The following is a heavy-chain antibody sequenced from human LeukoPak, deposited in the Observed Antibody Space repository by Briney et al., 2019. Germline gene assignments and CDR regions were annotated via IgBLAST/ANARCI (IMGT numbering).Heavy chain of an antibody. D-gene: IGHD2-21*02. J-gene: IGHJ4*02. CDR3: ARTGDWSSFDY. CDR2: IYHSGST. CDR1: GGSISISNW. V-gene: IGHV4-4*02. Sequence: PSETLSLTCAVSGGSISISNWWTWVRPPPGKGLEWIGEIYHSGSTNYNPSLKSRVTISVDKSKKQFSLKLSSVTAADTAVYYCARTGDWSSFDYWGQGTLVTVSS.